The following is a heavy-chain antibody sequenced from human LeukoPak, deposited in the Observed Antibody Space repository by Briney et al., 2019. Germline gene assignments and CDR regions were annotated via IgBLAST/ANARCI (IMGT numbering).Heavy chain of an antibody. Sequence: GGSLRLSCAASGFTFSSYAMSWVRQAPGKGLEGVSAISGSGGSTYYADSVKGRFTISRDNSKNTLYLQMNSPRAEDTAVYYCAKGLRGIASAGSAFDIWGQGTMVTVSS. V-gene: IGHV3-23*01. J-gene: IGHJ3*02. D-gene: IGHD6-25*01. CDR3: AKGLRGIASAGSAFDI. CDR2: ISGSGGST. CDR1: GFTFSSYA.